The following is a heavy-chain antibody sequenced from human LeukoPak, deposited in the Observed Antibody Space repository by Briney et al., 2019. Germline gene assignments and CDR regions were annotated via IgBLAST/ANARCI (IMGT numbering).Heavy chain of an antibody. CDR1: VYTFTSYD. CDR3: ARGRFYRGGNGVVGY. D-gene: IGHD4-23*01. V-gene: IGHV1-8*01. J-gene: IGHJ4*02. Sequence: ASVKVSCKASVYTFTSYDINWVRQATGQGLEWMGWMNPNSGNTGYAQKFQGRVTMTRNTSISTAYMELSSLRSEDTAVYYCARGRFYRGGNGVVGYWGQGTLVTVSS. CDR2: MNPNSGNT.